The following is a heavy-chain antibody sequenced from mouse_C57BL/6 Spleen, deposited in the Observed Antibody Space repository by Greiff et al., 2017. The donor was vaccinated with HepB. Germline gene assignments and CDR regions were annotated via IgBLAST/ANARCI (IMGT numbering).Heavy chain of an antibody. V-gene: IGHV5-6*01. CDR1: GFTFSSYG. J-gene: IGHJ3*01. CDR2: ISSGGSYT. Sequence: EVMLVESGGDLVKPGGSLKLSCAASGFTFSSYGMSWVRQTPDKRLEWVATISSGGSYTYYPDSVTGRFTISRDNAKNTLYLQMSSLKSEDTAMYYCARPHSDSSGVSWFAYWGQGTLVTVSA. CDR3: ARPHSDSSGVSWFAY. D-gene: IGHD3-2*02.